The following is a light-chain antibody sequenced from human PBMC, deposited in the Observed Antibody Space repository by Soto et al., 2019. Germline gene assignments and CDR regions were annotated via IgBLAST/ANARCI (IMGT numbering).Light chain of an antibody. CDR2: EVS. J-gene: IGLJ1*01. CDR3: SSYAGSNNFV. Sequence: SLLTHPPSASWSPGQSVTISCTGTSSDIGAYIYVSWYQQHPGKAPKLMISEVSRRPSGVPERFSGSKSGNTASLTVSGLQADDEAHYYCSSYAGSNNFVFGTGTKV. V-gene: IGLV2-8*01. CDR1: SSDIGAYIY.